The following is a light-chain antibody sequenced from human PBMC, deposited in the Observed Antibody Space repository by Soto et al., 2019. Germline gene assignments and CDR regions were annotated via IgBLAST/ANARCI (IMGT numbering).Light chain of an antibody. CDR2: GAS. J-gene: IGKJ1*01. CDR3: LQYNNWPPGGT. V-gene: IGKV3-15*01. Sequence: EIVMTQSPATLSVSPGERATLSCRASQSVSSNLAWYQQKPGQAPRLLIYGASTRATGIPARFSGSGSGTEFTLTINSLQSEDVAGSYFLQYNNWPPGGTFGQGTKVEIK. CDR1: QSVSSN.